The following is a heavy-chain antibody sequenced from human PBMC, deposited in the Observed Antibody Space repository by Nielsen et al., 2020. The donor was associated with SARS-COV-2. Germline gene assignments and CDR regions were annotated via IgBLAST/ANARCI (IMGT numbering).Heavy chain of an antibody. J-gene: IGHJ6*02. V-gene: IGHV3-23*01. CDR1: GFTFSSYA. D-gene: IGHD6-13*01. Sequence: GESLKISCAASGFTFSSYAMHWVRQAPGKGLEWVSAISGSGGSTYYADSVKGRFTISRDNSKNTLYLQMNSLRAEDTAVYYCAKDPGQLVISFLDYYYGMDVWGQGTTVTVSS. CDR3: AKDPGQLVISFLDYYYGMDV. CDR2: ISGSGGST.